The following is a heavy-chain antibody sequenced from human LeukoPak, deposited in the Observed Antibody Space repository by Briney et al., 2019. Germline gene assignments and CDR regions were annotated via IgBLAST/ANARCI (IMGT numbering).Heavy chain of an antibody. Sequence: SETLSLTCTVSGASISSESDYWSWIRQDPGKGLEWIGYIHYSGNAYYSPSLKSRVSISVDTYKNQFSLRVSSVTAADTAVYYCARRTTVVVAVTDAFDIWGQGTVVTISS. D-gene: IGHD2-15*01. CDR2: IHYSGNA. CDR1: GASISSESDY. J-gene: IGHJ3*02. V-gene: IGHV4-31*03. CDR3: ARRTTVVVAVTDAFDI.